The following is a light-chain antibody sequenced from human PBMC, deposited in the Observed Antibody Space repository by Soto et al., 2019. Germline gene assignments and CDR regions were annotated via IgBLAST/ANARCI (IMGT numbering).Light chain of an antibody. CDR3: SSYRSSITFV. CDR2: EVS. J-gene: IGLJ1*01. Sequence: QSALAQPASVSGSPGQSITISCTGTSSDDGGFNYVSWYQHHPGKAPKLMIYEVSNRPSGVSNRFSGSKSGNTASLTISGLQAEDEADYYCSSYRSSITFVFGTGTKVTVL. V-gene: IGLV2-14*01. CDR1: SSDDGGFNY.